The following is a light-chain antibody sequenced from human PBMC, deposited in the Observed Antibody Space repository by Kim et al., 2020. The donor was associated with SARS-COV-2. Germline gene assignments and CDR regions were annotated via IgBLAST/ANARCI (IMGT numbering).Light chain of an antibody. CDR2: GAS. CDR3: QQYNNWRQIT. V-gene: IGKV3-15*01. CDR1: QSVNSN. J-gene: IGKJ5*01. Sequence: EIVMTQSPTTLSVSPGERATLSCRASQSVNSNLAWYQQKPGQAPRLLIYGASTRATGIPARFSGSGSGTEFTLTISSLQSEDFAAYYCQQYNNWRQITFGQGTRLEIK.